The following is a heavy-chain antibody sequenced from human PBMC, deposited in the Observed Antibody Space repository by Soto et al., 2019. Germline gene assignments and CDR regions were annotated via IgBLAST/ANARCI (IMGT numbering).Heavy chain of an antibody. J-gene: IGHJ4*02. V-gene: IGHV5-51*01. D-gene: IGHD6-6*01. CDR3: ARKAYRSSSYFDY. CDR1: GYSFTSYW. CDR2: IYPGDSDP. Sequence: GESLKISCKGSGYSFTSYWIGWVRQMPGKGLEWMGIIYPGDSDPRYSPSFQGQVTISADKSISTAYRQWSSLKASDTALYYCARKAYRSSSYFDYWGQGPLVTVSS.